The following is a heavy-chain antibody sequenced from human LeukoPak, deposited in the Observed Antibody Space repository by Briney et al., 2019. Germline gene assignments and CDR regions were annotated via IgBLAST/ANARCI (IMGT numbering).Heavy chain of an antibody. J-gene: IGHJ6*03. CDR1: GYTFTSYA. CDR2: INTNTGNP. V-gene: IGHV7-4-1*02. D-gene: IGHD3-3*01. Sequence: ASVKVSCKASGYTFTSYAMYWVRQAPGQGLEWMGWINTNTGNPTYAQGFTGRFVFSLDTSVSTAYLQISSLKAEDTAVYYCARTYYDFWSGSLFNYYYYMDVWGKGTTVTVSS. CDR3: ARTYYDFWSGSLFNYYYYMDV.